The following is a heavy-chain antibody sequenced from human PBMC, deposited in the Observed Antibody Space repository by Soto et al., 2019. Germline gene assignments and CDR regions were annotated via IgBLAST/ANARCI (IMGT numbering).Heavy chain of an antibody. V-gene: IGHV3-48*02. CDR2: ISSSTNTI. Sequence: EVQLVESGGDLVQPGGSLRLSCAASRFTLNTYSMNWVRQAPGKGLEWLSYISSSTNTIFYADSVKGRFTISRDSANNSLYLQMNSLRDDDTAVYFCARGLGWRRGPFDYWGRGTLVTVSS. CDR3: ARGLGWRRGPFDY. D-gene: IGHD2-21*01. CDR1: RFTLNTYS. J-gene: IGHJ4*02.